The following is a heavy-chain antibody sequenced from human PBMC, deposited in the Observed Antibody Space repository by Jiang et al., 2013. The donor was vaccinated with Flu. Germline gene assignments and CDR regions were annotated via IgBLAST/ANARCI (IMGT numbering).Heavy chain of an antibody. CDR2: IWYDGSNK. V-gene: IGHV3-33*01. CDR3: ARDPGYCSSTSCYYFDY. CDR1: GFTFSSYG. Sequence: QLLESGGGVVQPGRSLRLSCAASGFTFSSYGMHWVRQAPGKGLEWVAVIWYDGSNKYYADSVKGRFTISRDNSKNTLYLQMNSLRAEDTAVYYCARDPGYCSSTSCYYFDYWGQGTLVTVSS. D-gene: IGHD2-2*01. J-gene: IGHJ4*02.